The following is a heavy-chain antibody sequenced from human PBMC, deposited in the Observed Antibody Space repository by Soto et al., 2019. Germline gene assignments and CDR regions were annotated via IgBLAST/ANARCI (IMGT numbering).Heavy chain of an antibody. CDR1: GGSVXXGSYY. J-gene: IGHJ4*02. D-gene: IGHD3-16*02. Sequence: ETLSLTCTVSGGSVXXGSYYWSWIRQPPGKGLEWIGYIYYSGSTNYNPSLKSRVTISVDTSKNQFSLKLTSVTAADTAVYYCARDLSLDYWGQGTLVTVSS. CDR2: IYYSGST. V-gene: IGHV4-61*01. CDR3: ARDLSLDY.